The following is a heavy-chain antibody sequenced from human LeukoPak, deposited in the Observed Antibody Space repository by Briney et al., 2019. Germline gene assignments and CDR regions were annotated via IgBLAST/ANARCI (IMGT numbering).Heavy chain of an antibody. CDR3: ARASTFFSGSGNYLSFDQ. D-gene: IGHD3-10*01. Sequence: SESLSLTCTVSGGSMKSYYGRGIRQPAGKGREGSGRIYTNGSTNYNPSLKRRVTISKETSKTHFSLNLRSVPAADTAVYYYARASTFFSGSGNYLSFDQWGQGTLVTVSS. CDR2: IYTNGST. CDR1: GGSMKSYY. V-gene: IGHV4-4*07. J-gene: IGHJ4*02.